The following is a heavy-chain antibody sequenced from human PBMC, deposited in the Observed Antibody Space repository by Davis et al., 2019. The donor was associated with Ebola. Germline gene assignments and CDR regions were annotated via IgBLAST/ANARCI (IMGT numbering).Heavy chain of an antibody. D-gene: IGHD2-2*01. CDR2: INSDGSSI. Sequence: HTGGSLRLSCAASGFTFSSYWMHWVRQAPGKGLVWVSRINSDGSSISYADSVKGRFTISRDNAKNSLYLQMNSLRAEDTAVYYCANHGNIVVVPILRGMDVWGQGTTVTVSS. V-gene: IGHV3-74*01. CDR1: GFTFSSYW. J-gene: IGHJ6*02. CDR3: ANHGNIVVVPILRGMDV.